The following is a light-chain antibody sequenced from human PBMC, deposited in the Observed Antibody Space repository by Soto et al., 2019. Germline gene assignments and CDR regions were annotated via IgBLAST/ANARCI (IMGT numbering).Light chain of an antibody. CDR3: QSYDNSLSGYV. J-gene: IGLJ1*01. V-gene: IGLV1-40*01. CDR2: GNS. CDR1: SSNIGAGYD. Sequence: QSVLTQPPSVSGAPGQRVTISCTGGSSNIGAGYDVHWYQQLPGTAPKVLIYGNSNRPSGVPDRFSGSKSDTSASLVITGLQAEDEADYYCQSYDNSLSGYVFGTGTKLTVL.